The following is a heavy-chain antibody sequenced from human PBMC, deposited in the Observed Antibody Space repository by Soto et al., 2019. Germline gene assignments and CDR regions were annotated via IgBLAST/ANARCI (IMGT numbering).Heavy chain of an antibody. J-gene: IGHJ5*02. D-gene: IGHD1-7*01. CDR3: ARGWNWHPSQYQWLDP. CDR2: IYNSVNT. CDR1: GGSVSSGDSY. V-gene: IGHV4-30-4*01. Sequence: TLSLTCTVSGGSVSSGDSYWAWIRQPPGKGLEFLGNIYNSVNTHYSPSLKSRISISVDTSKNQFSLSLTSVTAADTAVYYCARGWNWHPSQYQWLDPWGQGTLVTVYS.